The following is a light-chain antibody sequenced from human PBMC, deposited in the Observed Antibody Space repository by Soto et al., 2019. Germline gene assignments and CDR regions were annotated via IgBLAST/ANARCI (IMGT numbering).Light chain of an antibody. V-gene: IGKV1D-8*01. CDR3: QQYYIFPLA. Sequence: VLWITQSPALLSASTGDRATITCRTSQGVSTYLAWYQQKPGKPPKLLIYAASSWPSGVPARFSGSGSGTDFTLTISGLQSEDFATYYCQQYYIFPLAFGGGTKVDIK. CDR2: AAS. J-gene: IGKJ4*01. CDR1: QGVSTY.